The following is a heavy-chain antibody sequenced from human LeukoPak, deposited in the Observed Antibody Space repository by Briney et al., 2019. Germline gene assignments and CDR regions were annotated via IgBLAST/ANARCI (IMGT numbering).Heavy chain of an antibody. CDR3: ATEYYYGSGVPDV. CDR1: GYTLTELS. Sequence: APVKVSCKVSGYTLTELSMHWVRQAPGKGLEWMGGFDPEDGETIYAQKFQGRVTMTEDTSTDTAYMELSSLRSGDTAVYYCATEYYYGSGVPDVWGQGTTVTVSS. CDR2: FDPEDGET. V-gene: IGHV1-24*01. J-gene: IGHJ6*02. D-gene: IGHD3-10*01.